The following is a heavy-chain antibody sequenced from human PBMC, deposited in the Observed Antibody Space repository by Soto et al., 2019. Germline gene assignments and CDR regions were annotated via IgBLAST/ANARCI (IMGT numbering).Heavy chain of an antibody. CDR1: GGSISSGDYY. V-gene: IGHV4-30-4*01. D-gene: IGHD4-17*01. Sequence: SETLSLTCTVSGGSISSGDYYWSWIRQPPGKGLEWIGYIYYSGSTYYNPSLKSRVTISVDTSKNQFSLKLSSVTAADTAVYYCARFLNYDYGGLWGQGTLVTVSS. J-gene: IGHJ4*02. CDR2: IYYSGST. CDR3: ARFLNYDYGGL.